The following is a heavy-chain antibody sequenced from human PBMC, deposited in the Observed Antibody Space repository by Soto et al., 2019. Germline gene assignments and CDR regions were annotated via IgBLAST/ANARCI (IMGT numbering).Heavy chain of an antibody. Sequence: SETLSLTCTVSGGSISSGGYYWSWIRQHPGKGLEWIGYIYYSGSTYYNPSLKSRVTISVDTSKNQFSLKLSSVTAADTAVYYCARGFGLTIPSWFDPWGQGTLVTVSS. D-gene: IGHD3-10*01. V-gene: IGHV4-31*03. CDR1: GGSISSGGYY. CDR2: IYYSGST. J-gene: IGHJ5*02. CDR3: ARGFGLTIPSWFDP.